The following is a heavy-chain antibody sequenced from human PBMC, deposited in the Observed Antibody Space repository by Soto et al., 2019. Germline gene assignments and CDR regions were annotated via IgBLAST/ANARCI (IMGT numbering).Heavy chain of an antibody. D-gene: IGHD2-2*01. J-gene: IGHJ5*02. CDR2: IDPGDTYA. CDR1: GYTFPTFW. Sequence: ESLQISCTAFGYTFPTFWISWVRQMPGKGLEWMGRIDPGDTYATHSPAFQGHVTISADKATSTAYLQWSSLKASDTAMYFCARIYCTTTTCDSWFDPWGQGTLVTVSS. V-gene: IGHV5-10-1*01. CDR3: ARIYCTTTTCDSWFDP.